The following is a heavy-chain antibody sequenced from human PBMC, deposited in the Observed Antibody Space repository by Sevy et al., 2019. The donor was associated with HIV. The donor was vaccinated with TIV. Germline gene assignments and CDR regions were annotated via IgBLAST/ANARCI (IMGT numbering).Heavy chain of an antibody. CDR2: VYYTGGT. V-gene: IGHV4-59*08. Sequence: SETLSLTCTVSGGSINSDHWNWIRQPPGKGLEWIGYVYYTGGTNYNPSLKNRVTISVDRTKNQFSLKLTSVTAADTAVYYCARRNDFDVWGQGTMVTVSS. CDR1: GGSINSDH. J-gene: IGHJ3*01. CDR3: ARRNDFDV.